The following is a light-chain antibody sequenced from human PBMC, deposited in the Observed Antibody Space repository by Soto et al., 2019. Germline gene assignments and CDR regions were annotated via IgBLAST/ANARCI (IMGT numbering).Light chain of an antibody. Sequence: IVMTQSPATLSVSPGERATLSCRASQSVSSDLAWYHQKPGQAPRLLIYDVSNRATGTPARFSGSGSGTDFTLTISSLEPEDFAVYYCQQRSNWPTFGGGTKVDIK. V-gene: IGKV3-11*01. CDR3: QQRSNWPT. J-gene: IGKJ4*01. CDR2: DVS. CDR1: QSVSSD.